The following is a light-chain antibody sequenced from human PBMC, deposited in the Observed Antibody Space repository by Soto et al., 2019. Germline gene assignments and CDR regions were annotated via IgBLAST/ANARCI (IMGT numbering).Light chain of an antibody. CDR2: GAF. Sequence: EVMLTQSPGTLSLTPGERATLSCRASQSVRTDYLAWYQQKPGQAPWLLIYGAFNRAGGVPDRFSGSGSGTDFTLTISRLEPEDFAVYYCQQYGSSGTFGQGTKVDIK. J-gene: IGKJ1*01. CDR1: QSVRTDY. V-gene: IGKV3-20*01. CDR3: QQYGSSGT.